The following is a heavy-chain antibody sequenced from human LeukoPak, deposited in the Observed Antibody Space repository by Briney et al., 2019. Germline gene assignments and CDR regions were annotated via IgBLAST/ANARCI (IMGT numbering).Heavy chain of an antibody. Sequence: ASVKVSCKASGYTFTSYDFNWVRQATGQRPEWMGWMSPNSGDTGYAQKFQDRVTMTRNTSISTAYMELSSLRSDDTAVYYCARGPPNWGYDYWGPGTLVTVSP. V-gene: IGHV1-8*01. CDR3: ARGPPNWGYDY. D-gene: IGHD7-27*01. CDR2: MSPNSGDT. J-gene: IGHJ4*02. CDR1: GYTFTSYD.